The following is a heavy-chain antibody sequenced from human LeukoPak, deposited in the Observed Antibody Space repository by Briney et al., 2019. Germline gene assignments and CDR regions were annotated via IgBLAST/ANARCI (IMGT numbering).Heavy chain of an antibody. V-gene: IGHV3-30*18. J-gene: IGHJ3*02. CDR1: GFTFSGYG. D-gene: IGHD3-10*01. CDR3: AKDFRVAEELWFGELWNAFDI. CDR2: ISSDGSNR. Sequence: PGRSLRLSCAASGFTFSGYGMHWVRQAPDKGLEWVALISSDGSNRIYADSVKGRFSISRDNSKNTLYLQVNSLRIEDTAVYYCAKDFRVAEELWFGELWNAFDIWGQGIRVAASS.